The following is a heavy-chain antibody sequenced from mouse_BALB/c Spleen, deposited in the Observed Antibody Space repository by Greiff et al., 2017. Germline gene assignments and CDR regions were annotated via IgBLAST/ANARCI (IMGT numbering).Heavy chain of an antibody. CDR3: ARSLYYYGLYYAMDY. CDR1: GFTFSSYT. CDR2: ISSGGGNT. V-gene: IGHV5-9*03. D-gene: IGHD1-1*01. J-gene: IGHJ4*01. Sequence: EVQLVESGGGLVKPGGSLKLSCAASGFTFSSYTMSWVRQTPEKRLEWVATISSGGGNTYYPDSVKGRFTISRDNAKNNLYLQMSSLRSEDTALYYCARSLYYYGLYYAMDYWGQGTSVTDSS.